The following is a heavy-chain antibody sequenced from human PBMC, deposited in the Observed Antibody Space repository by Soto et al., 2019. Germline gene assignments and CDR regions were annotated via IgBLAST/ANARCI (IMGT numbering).Heavy chain of an antibody. Sequence: ASVKVSCKASGGTFSSYAISWVRQAPGQGLEWMGGIIPIFGTANYAQKFQGRVTITADESTSTAYMELSSLRSEDTAVYYCARGWEISSGYSSDNWFDPWGQGTLVTVSS. CDR3: ARGWEISSGYSSDNWFDP. CDR2: IIPIFGTA. J-gene: IGHJ5*02. V-gene: IGHV1-69*13. CDR1: GGTFSSYA. D-gene: IGHD3-22*01.